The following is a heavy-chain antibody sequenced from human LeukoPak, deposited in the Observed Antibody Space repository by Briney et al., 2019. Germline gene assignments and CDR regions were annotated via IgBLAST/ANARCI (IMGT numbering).Heavy chain of an antibody. CDR3: ARDEGAWGSFDF. CDR1: GFTFSSYT. J-gene: IGHJ4*02. CDR2: ISSSSIASPIISSSFNI. Sequence: GGSLRLSCAASGFTFSSYTMNWVRQAPGKGLEWVSSISSSSIASPIISSSFNIFYADSMKGRFTISRDNAKNSLYLQMNSLRAEDTAVYYCARDEGAWGSFDFRGQGTLVTVSS. D-gene: IGHD3-16*01. V-gene: IGHV3-21*01.